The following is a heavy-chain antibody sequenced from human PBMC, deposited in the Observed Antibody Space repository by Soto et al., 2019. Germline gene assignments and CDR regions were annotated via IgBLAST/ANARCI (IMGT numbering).Heavy chain of an antibody. CDR1: GFTFSSYA. J-gene: IGHJ4*02. D-gene: IGHD3-3*01. Sequence: GGSLRLSCAASGFTFSSYAMHWVRQAPGKGLEWVAVISYDGSNKYYADSVKGRFTISRDNSKNTLYLQMNSLRAEDTAVYYCARDLGIFGVVTDEFDSWGQGTLVTSPQ. V-gene: IGHV3-30-3*01. CDR2: ISYDGSNK. CDR3: ARDLGIFGVVTDEFDS.